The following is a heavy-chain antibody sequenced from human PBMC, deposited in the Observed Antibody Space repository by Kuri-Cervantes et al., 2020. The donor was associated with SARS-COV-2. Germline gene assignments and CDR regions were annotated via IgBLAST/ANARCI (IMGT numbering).Heavy chain of an antibody. CDR1: GGSISGHY. V-gene: IGHV4-4*09. J-gene: IGHJ4*02. CDR2: IYITGST. Sequence: SETLSLTCTVSGGSISGHYWSWIRQPAGKGLEWIGYIYITGSTNYNPSLRSRVTMSVDTSKNQFSLKMTSVTAADTAVYYCARSKSYGTSSIPYFDHLGQGTLVTVSS. CDR3: ARSKSYGTSSIPYFDH. D-gene: IGHD6-6*01.